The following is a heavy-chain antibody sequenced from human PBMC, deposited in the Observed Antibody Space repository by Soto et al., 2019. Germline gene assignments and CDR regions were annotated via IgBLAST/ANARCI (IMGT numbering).Heavy chain of an antibody. CDR2: ISGSGGST. CDR3: VKSMSGRTMFGARI. J-gene: IGHJ4*02. Sequence: EVQLLESGGGLVQPGGSLRLSCAASGFTFSSYAMSWVRQAPGKGLEWVSAISGSGGSTYYADSVKGRFTISRDNSKNKLYLQMNSLRAEDTAVYCCVKSMSGRTMFGARIWGQGSLVTVSS. V-gene: IGHV3-23*01. CDR1: GFTFSSYA. D-gene: IGHD3-3*01.